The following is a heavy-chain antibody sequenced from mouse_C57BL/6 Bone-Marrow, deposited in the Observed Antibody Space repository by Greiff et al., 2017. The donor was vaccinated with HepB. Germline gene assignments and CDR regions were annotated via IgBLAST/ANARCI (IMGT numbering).Heavy chain of an antibody. V-gene: IGHV1-52*01. J-gene: IGHJ4*01. CDR1: GYTFTSYW. CDR3: ARDGSRPFNWGAMDY. CDR2: IDPSDSET. Sequence: VQLQQPGAELVRPGSSVKLSCKASGYTFTSYWMHWVKQRPIQGLEWIGNIDPSDSETHYNQKFKDKATLTVDKSSSTAYMQLSSLTSEDSAVYYCARDGSRPFNWGAMDYWGQGTSVTVSS. D-gene: IGHD1-1*01.